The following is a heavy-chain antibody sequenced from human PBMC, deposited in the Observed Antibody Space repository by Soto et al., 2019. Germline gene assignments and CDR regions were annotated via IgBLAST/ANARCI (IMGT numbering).Heavy chain of an antibody. Sequence: EVQLLESGGGLVQPGGSLRLSCAASEFTFTGYAMSWSRQPPGKGLDWVSAISGSGGSTYYADSVKGRFTISRDNSKNTLYLQMNSLRAEDTAVYYCAKGPVVTAIPSFDYWGQGTLVTVSS. CDR1: EFTFTGYA. CDR2: ISGSGGST. V-gene: IGHV3-23*01. D-gene: IGHD2-21*02. J-gene: IGHJ4*02. CDR3: AKGPVVTAIPSFDY.